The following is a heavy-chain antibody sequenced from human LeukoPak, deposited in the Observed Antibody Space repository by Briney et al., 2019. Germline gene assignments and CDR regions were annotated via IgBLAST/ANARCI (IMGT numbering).Heavy chain of an antibody. J-gene: IGHJ3*02. CDR2: ISPTAGTT. Sequence: PGGSLRLSCAASGFTFSSYGMSWVRQAPGKGLEWVSHISPTAGTTYYANSVKGRLTISRENSKSTLYLQMNSLRAEDTAVYYCAKRTGLDAFDIWGQGTMVIVSS. CDR3: AKRTGLDAFDI. V-gene: IGHV3-23*01. CDR1: GFTFSSYG.